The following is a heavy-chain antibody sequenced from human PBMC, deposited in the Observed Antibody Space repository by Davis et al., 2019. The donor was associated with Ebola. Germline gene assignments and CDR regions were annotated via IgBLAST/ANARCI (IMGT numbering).Heavy chain of an antibody. CDR3: ARARGYYYDSSGYSDYYYMDV. D-gene: IGHD3-22*01. CDR1: GGSISSYY. J-gene: IGHJ6*03. CDR2: IYTSGST. Sequence: PSETLSLTCTVSGGSISSYYWSWIRQPAGKGLEWIGRIYTSGSTNYNPSLKSRVTMSVDTSKNQFSLKLSSVTAADTAVYYCARARGYYYDSSGYSDYYYMDVWGKGTTVTVSS. V-gene: IGHV4-4*07.